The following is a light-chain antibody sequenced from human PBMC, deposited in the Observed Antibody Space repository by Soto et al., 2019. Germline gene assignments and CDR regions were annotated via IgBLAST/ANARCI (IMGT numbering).Light chain of an antibody. V-gene: IGKV1-9*01. CDR3: QQYNTYPWT. Sequence: IQLTQSPSSLSASVGDRVTITCRASQGISNYLGWYQQKPGKAPKLLIYAASTLQTGVPSRFSGSGSGTEFTLTISNLQPDDFASYCCQQYNTYPWTFGQGTKVDIK. CDR2: AAS. J-gene: IGKJ1*01. CDR1: QGISNY.